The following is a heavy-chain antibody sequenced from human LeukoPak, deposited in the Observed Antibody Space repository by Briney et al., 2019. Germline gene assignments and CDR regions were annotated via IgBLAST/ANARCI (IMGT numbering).Heavy chain of an antibody. CDR3: ARDLDYYDSSGYFDY. J-gene: IGHJ4*02. V-gene: IGHV7-4-1*02. D-gene: IGHD3-22*01. CDR2: INTNTGNP. Sequence: ASVKVSCKASGYTFTSYAMNWVRQAPGQGLEWVGWINTNTGNPTYAQGFTGRFVFSLDTSVSTAYLQISSLKAEDTAVYYCARDLDYYDSSGYFDYWGQGTLVTVSS. CDR1: GYTFTSYA.